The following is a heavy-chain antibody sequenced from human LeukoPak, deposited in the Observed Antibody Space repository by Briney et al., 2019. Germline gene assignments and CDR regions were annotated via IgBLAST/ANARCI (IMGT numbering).Heavy chain of an antibody. CDR1: GYTFTSYG. D-gene: IGHD2-2*02. V-gene: IGHV1-18*01. CDR3: ARGYCSSTSCYRDLDY. CDR2: ISAYNGNT. Sequence: ASVKVSCKASGYTFTSYGISWVRQAPGQGLEWMEWISAYNGNTNYAQKLQGRVTMTTDTSTSTAYMELRSLRSDDTAVYYCARGYCSSTSCYRDLDYWGQGTLVTVSS. J-gene: IGHJ4*02.